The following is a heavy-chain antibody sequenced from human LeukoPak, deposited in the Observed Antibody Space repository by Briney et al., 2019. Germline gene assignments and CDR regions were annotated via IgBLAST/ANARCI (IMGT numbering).Heavy chain of an antibody. CDR2: IYHSVST. CDR3: AREDSSGWSAN. Sequence: SETLSLTCTVPGYSISSGYYWGWIRQPPGKGREWIGSIYHSVSTYYNPSLKSRVTISVDTSKNQFSLKLSSVTAADTAGYYCAREDSSGWSANWGQGTLVTVSS. D-gene: IGHD6-19*01. V-gene: IGHV4-38-2*02. J-gene: IGHJ4*02. CDR1: GYSISSGYY.